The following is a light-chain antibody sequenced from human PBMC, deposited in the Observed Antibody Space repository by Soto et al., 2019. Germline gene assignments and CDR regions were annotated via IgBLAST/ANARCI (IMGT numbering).Light chain of an antibody. CDR3: QQYNSYSRT. Sequence: DIQMTQSPSTLSASVGDRVTITCRASQSISSWLAWYQQKPGKTPKLLIYKASSLESGVPSRFSGSGYETEITFTIISLQPDDFATYYCQQYNSYSRTFGQGTKGDIK. J-gene: IGKJ1*01. V-gene: IGKV1-5*03. CDR1: QSISSW. CDR2: KAS.